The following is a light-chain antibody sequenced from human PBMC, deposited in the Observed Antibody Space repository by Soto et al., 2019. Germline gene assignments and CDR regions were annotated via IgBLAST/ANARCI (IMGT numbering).Light chain of an antibody. CDR1: SSNLGAGYD. J-gene: IGLJ3*02. Sequence: QAVVTQPPSVSGAPGQRVTISCTGNSSNLGAGYDVHWYQQLPGAAPKLVIFGNRSRPSGVPERFSGSKSGTSASLAITGLQAEDEADYYCQAYDYSLTASVFGGGTKLTVL. CDR3: QAYDYSLTASV. CDR2: GNR. V-gene: IGLV1-40*01.